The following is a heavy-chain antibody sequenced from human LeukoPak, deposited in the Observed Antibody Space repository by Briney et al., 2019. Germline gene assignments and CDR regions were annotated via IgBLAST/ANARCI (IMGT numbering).Heavy chain of an antibody. D-gene: IGHD2-2*01. J-gene: IGHJ3*01. CDR1: GFIVSDNY. CDR2: LSGGGRT. CDR3: ARDLGQHCTSSTCYALGYAFDF. Sequence: GGSLRLSCAASGFIVSDNYMTWVRRTPGKGLEWVSLLSGGGRTYYADSVKGRFTISRGDSNNVLYLQMRNLRAEDTAVYYCARDLGQHCTSSTCYALGYAFDFWGQGTMVTVSS. V-gene: IGHV3-66*01.